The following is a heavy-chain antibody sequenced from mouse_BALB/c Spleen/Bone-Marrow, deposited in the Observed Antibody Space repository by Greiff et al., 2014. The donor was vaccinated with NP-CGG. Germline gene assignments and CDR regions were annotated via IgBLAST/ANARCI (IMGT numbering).Heavy chain of an antibody. Sequence: VQLQESGAELVKPGASVKLSCKASGYTFTSYYMYWVKQRPGQGLEWIGEINPSNGGTNFNEKFKSKATMTVDKSSCTAYMQLSSLTSEDSAVYYCTRSTMITYFDYWGQGTTLTVSS. CDR3: TRSTMITYFDY. CDR1: GYTFTSYY. D-gene: IGHD2-4*01. CDR2: INPSNGGT. J-gene: IGHJ2*01. V-gene: IGHV1S81*02.